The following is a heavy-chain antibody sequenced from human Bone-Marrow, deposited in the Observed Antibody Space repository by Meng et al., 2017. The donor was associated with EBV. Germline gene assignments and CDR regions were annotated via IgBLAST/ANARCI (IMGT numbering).Heavy chain of an antibody. CDR3: ARDDGNYYDGEYYFDY. V-gene: IGHV3-21*01. Sequence: EVQLVESGGGLVKPGGSLRLSCASSGFDFSTSSMNWVRQAPGMGLEWLSCISDVSDYIYYADSVKGRFTISRDNAKNSLYLQMNSLRAEDTAVYYCARDDGNYYDGEYYFDYWGQGTMVTVSA. CDR2: ISDVSDYI. D-gene: IGHD3-22*01. J-gene: IGHJ4*02. CDR1: GFDFSTSS.